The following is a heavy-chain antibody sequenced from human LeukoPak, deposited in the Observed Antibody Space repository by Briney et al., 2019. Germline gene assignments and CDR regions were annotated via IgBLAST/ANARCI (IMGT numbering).Heavy chain of an antibody. CDR3: ARDHGDSGYDFDY. Sequence: GGSLRLSCAPSGFTFSSYSMNWVRQAPGEGREWVSSISSSSYIYYADSVKGRFTISRDNAKNSLYLQMNSLRAEDTAVYYCARDHGDSGYDFDYWGQGTLVTVSS. D-gene: IGHD5-12*01. CDR1: GFTFSSYS. J-gene: IGHJ4*02. CDR2: ISSSSYI. V-gene: IGHV3-21*01.